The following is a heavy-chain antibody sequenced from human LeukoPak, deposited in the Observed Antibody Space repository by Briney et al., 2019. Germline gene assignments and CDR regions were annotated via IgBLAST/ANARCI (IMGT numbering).Heavy chain of an antibody. D-gene: IGHD3-22*01. CDR1: GFTFSAYS. Sequence: GGSLRLSCAASGFTFSAYSMSWVRQAPGKGLEWVSTIDVTTGISYYADSVKGRFTISRDNFQNTLFLQLNSLRVDDTAVYYCAEVNYYHHYFWGQGTLVTVSS. CDR3: AEVNYYHHYF. CDR2: IDVTTGIS. V-gene: IGHV3-23*01. J-gene: IGHJ4*02.